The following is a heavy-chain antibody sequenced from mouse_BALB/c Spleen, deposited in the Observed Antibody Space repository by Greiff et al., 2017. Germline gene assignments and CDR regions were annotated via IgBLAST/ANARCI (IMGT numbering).Heavy chain of an antibody. V-gene: IGHV7-3*02. Sequence: EVHLVESGGGLVQPGGSLRLSCATSGFTFTDYYMSWVRQPPGKALEWLGFIRNKANGYTTEYSASVKGRFTISRDNSQSILYLQMNTLRAEDSATYYCAREVTAYYFDYWGQGTTLTVSS. J-gene: IGHJ2*01. CDR3: AREVTAYYFDY. CDR2: IRNKANGYTT. CDR1: GFTFTDYY. D-gene: IGHD1-2*01.